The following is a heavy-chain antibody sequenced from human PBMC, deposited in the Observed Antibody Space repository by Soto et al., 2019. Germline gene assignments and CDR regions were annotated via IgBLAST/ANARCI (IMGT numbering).Heavy chain of an antibody. D-gene: IGHD3-16*01. J-gene: IGHJ4*02. Sequence: QVQLQESGPGLVKPSQTLSLTCTVSGGSISSGGYYWSWIRQHPGKGREWIGYIYYSGSTHYNPSRKSRGTMSVETSKNQFSLKLSSVTAADTAVYYCARGPWGLPPLGYWGQGTLVTVSS. V-gene: IGHV4-31*03. CDR2: IYYSGST. CDR3: ARGPWGLPPLGY. CDR1: GGSISSGGYY.